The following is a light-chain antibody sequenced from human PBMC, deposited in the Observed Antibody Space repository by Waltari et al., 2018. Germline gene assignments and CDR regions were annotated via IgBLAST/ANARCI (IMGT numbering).Light chain of an antibody. Sequence: ERVMTQSPVTLSVSPGGSATLSCRARQTVGTSLAWYQQKAGQPPRLLIHGASTRATDIPARFSGSGTGTEFTLTISSLQPEDSAVYFCQQYHTWPPITFGQGTRLEI. V-gene: IGKV3-15*01. CDR1: QTVGTS. J-gene: IGKJ5*01. CDR2: GAS. CDR3: QQYHTWPPIT.